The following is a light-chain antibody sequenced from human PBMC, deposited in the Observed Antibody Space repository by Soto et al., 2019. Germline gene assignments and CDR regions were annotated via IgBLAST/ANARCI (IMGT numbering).Light chain of an antibody. J-gene: IGKJ1*01. V-gene: IGKV3-15*01. CDR1: QSVSTS. Sequence: ETVMTQSPATLSVSPGERATVSCRASQSVSTSLAWYQQKPGQAPRLLIYGASTRATGIPTRFSGSGSGTEFTLTISSLQSEDFAVYYCQQYNAWPPWTFGQGTKVEIK. CDR2: GAS. CDR3: QQYNAWPPWT.